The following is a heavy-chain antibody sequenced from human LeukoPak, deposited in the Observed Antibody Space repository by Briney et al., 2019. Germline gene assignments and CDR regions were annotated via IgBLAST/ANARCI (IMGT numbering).Heavy chain of an antibody. Sequence: GGSLRLSCAASGFTFSSYAMSWVRQAPGKGLEWVSAISGSGYSTYYADSVKGRFTISRDNSENTLYLQMNSLRAEDTAVYYCARDGVEMATISGNWFDPWGQGTLVTVSS. V-gene: IGHV3-23*01. D-gene: IGHD5-24*01. CDR3: ARDGVEMATISGNWFDP. CDR1: GFTFSSYA. CDR2: ISGSGYST. J-gene: IGHJ5*02.